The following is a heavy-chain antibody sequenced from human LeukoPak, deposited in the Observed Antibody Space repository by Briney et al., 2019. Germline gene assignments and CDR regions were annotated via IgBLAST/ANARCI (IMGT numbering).Heavy chain of an antibody. CDR3: ARCPAYSSSWYVGRYYFDY. V-gene: IGHV4-59*08. CDR1: GASIFGQY. J-gene: IGHJ4*02. Sequence: SETLSLTCTVSGASIFGQYWSWIRRPAGKRLEWIGYIYYSGSTNYNPSLKRRATISVATSKNQFSQKLSSVTAADTAVYYYARCPAYSSSWYVGRYYFDYWGQGTLVTVSS. CDR2: IYYSGST. D-gene: IGHD6-13*01.